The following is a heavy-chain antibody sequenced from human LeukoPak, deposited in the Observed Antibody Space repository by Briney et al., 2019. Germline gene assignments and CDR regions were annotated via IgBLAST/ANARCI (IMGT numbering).Heavy chain of an antibody. V-gene: IGHV3-7*01. Sequence: GGSLRLSCAASGFSFSDSWMSWVRLAPGKGPEWVANIKEDESQEHYADSVKGRFTVSRDNAKNSLFLQMNSLRVEDTAVYYCATYKNWVAGDVWGQGTTVSVSS. D-gene: IGHD7-27*01. CDR2: IKEDESQE. CDR3: ATYKNWVAGDV. J-gene: IGHJ6*02. CDR1: GFSFSDSW.